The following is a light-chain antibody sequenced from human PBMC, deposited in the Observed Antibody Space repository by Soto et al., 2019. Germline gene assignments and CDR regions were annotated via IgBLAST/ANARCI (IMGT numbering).Light chain of an antibody. CDR1: NSNIGTYT. Sequence: QSVLTQPPSASGTPGQRVIISCSGSNSNIGTYTVNWYQQLPGTAPKLLIYTDYQRPSGVPDRFSGSRSGTSASLAISGLQFGEEADYYCASWDDSLGGGVFGGGTKLTAL. CDR2: TDY. V-gene: IGLV1-44*01. CDR3: ASWDDSLGGGV. J-gene: IGLJ3*02.